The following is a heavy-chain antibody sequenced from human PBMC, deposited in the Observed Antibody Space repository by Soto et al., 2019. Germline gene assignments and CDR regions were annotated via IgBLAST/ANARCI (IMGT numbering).Heavy chain of an antibody. CDR2: ISWNSGSI. Sequence: GVSLRLSCAASGVTFDDYAMHCVRHVPGKGLEWVSGISWNSGSIAYADSVKGRFTISRDNAKNSLFLQMNSLRPEDTALYYCAKDYCSYTGYYFDYWGQGALVTVSS. CDR3: AKDYCSYTGYYFDY. D-gene: IGHD2-2*01. V-gene: IGHV3-9*01. J-gene: IGHJ4*02. CDR1: GVTFDDYA.